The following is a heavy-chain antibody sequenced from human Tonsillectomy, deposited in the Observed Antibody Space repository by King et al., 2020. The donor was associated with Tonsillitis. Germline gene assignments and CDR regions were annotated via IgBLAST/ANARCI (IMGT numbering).Heavy chain of an antibody. CDR3: AKGEGYCSSTSCRGSYFDY. Sequence: VQLVESGGGLVQPGGSLRLSCAASGFTFSSYAMSWVRQAPGKGLEWVSAISGRGGSTYDADSVKGRFTISRDNSKNTLYLQMNSLRAEGTAVYYCAKGEGYCSSTSCRGSYFDYWGQGTLVTVSS. D-gene: IGHD2-2*01. CDR2: ISGRGGST. CDR1: GFTFSSYA. J-gene: IGHJ4*02. V-gene: IGHV3-23*04.